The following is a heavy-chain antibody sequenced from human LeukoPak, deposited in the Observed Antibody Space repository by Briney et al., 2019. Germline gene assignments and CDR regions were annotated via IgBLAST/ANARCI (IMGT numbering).Heavy chain of an antibody. CDR3: ARGEYGSGSYYEDYFDY. D-gene: IGHD3-10*01. CDR1: GFTFSSYS. Sequence: GGSLRLSCAASGFTFSSYSMNWVRQAPGKGLEWVSSISSSSSYIYYADSVKGRFTISRDNAKNSLYLQMNSLRAEDTAVYYCARGEYGSGSYYEDYFDYWGQGTLVTVSS. V-gene: IGHV3-21*01. J-gene: IGHJ4*02. CDR2: ISSSSSYI.